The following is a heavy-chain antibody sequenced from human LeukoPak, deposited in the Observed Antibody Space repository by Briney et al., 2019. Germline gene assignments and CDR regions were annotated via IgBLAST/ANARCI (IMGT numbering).Heavy chain of an antibody. CDR2: IFNSGST. CDR3: ARDRGRVRGYYYAMDV. J-gene: IGHJ6*02. CDR1: GDSIRSGGYY. V-gene: IGHV4-31*03. D-gene: IGHD2-2*01. Sequence: PSQTLSLTCTVSGDSIRSGGYYWTWIRQHPEKGLEWIGYIFNSGSTYCNPSLKSRVTISEDTSKNQFSLNLTSVTAADTAVYYCARDRGRVRGYYYAMDVWGQGTTVTVSS.